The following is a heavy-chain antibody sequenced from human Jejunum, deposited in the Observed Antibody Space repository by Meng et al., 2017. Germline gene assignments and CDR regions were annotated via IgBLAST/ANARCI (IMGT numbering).Heavy chain of an antibody. D-gene: IGHD1-14*01. CDR3: ARDLPGGTKGTWLDL. Sequence: QVQLVQSGAGVKMPGASVKVSCKASGYIFNSYGVSWVRQAPGQGPEWMGWISAYNGNTNYAQNFQGRFTMTTDTSTSTAYMELRSLRSDDTAVYYCARDLPGGTKGTWLDLWGQGTLVTVSS. CDR2: ISAYNGNT. J-gene: IGHJ5*02. CDR1: GYIFNSYG. V-gene: IGHV1-18*01.